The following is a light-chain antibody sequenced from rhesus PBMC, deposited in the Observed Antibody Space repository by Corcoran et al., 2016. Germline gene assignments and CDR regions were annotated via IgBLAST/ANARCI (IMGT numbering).Light chain of an antibody. V-gene: IGKV2-104*02. CDR2: EVS. CDR1: QSLLDSEDGNTY. Sequence: DIVMTQTPLPLPVTPGEPASISCRSSQSLLDSEDGNTYLDWYLQKPGQSPPLLFYEVSNRASGVPDRCSGSGYDTDFTLKISRVEAEDVGVYYCMQALEFPLTFDGGTKVEIK. J-gene: IGKJ4*01. CDR3: MQALEFPLT.